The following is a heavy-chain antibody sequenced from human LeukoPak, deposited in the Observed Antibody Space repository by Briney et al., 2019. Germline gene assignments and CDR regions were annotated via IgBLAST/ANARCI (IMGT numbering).Heavy chain of an antibody. CDR3: AKEGIYYGSGSYYNSFDY. J-gene: IGHJ4*02. Sequence: GGSLRLSCAASGFTFSSYGMHWVRQAPGKGLEWVAFIRYDGSNKYYTDSVKGRFTISRDNSKNTLYLQMNSLRAEDTAVYYCAKEGIYYGSGSYYNSFDYWGQGTLVTVSS. CDR1: GFTFSSYG. CDR2: IRYDGSNK. D-gene: IGHD3-10*01. V-gene: IGHV3-30*02.